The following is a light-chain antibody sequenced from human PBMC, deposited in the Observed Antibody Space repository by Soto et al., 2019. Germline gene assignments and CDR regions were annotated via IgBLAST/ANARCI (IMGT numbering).Light chain of an antibody. Sequence: DIQMTQSPSTLSASVGDRVTISCRASQIISSRLAWYQQKPGKAPNLLIYKASTLESGVPSRFSGSGSGTDFTLTISSLQLEDFATYYCLQDHNYPRTFGQGTRME. CDR3: LQDHNYPRT. CDR2: KAS. V-gene: IGKV1-5*03. CDR1: QIISSR. J-gene: IGKJ5*01.